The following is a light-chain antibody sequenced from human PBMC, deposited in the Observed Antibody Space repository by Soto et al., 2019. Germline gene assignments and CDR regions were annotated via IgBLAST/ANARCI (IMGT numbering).Light chain of an antibody. CDR2: GAS. CDR3: QQYNNWPPYT. CDR1: QSVSPN. V-gene: IGKV3-15*01. J-gene: IGKJ2*01. Sequence: EVVMTQSPATLSVSPGERATLSCRASQSVSPNLAWYQQKPGQAPRLLIYGASTRATGIPARFSGSGSGTEFTLTISSLQSEDFAVYYCQQYNNWPPYTFGQGTKVDIK.